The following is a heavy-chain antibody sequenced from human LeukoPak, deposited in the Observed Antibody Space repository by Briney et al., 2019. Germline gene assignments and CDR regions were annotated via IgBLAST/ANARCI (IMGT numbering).Heavy chain of an antibody. V-gene: IGHV4-34*01. J-gene: IGHJ4*02. CDR3: ASNTYYYDSSGYLKGYYFDY. Sequence: SETLSLTCAVYGGSFSGYYWSWIRQPPGKGLEWIGEINHSGSTNYNPSLKSRVTMSVDTSKNQFSLKLSSVTAADTAVYYCASNTYYYDSSGYLKGYYFDYWGQETLVTVSS. CDR1: GGSFSGYY. D-gene: IGHD3-22*01. CDR2: INHSGST.